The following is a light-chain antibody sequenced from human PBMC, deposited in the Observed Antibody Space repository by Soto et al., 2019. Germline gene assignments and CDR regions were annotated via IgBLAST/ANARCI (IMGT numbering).Light chain of an antibody. J-gene: IGKJ1*01. V-gene: IGKV3-20*01. CDR1: QNIGTN. Sequence: LTQSPATLSVSPGEGATLSCRASQNIGTNLAWYQQKSSQAPRLLISGASSRATGIPDRFSGSGSGTDFTLTISRLEPGDFAVYYCQQYGTSPWTFGQGTKVDI. CDR3: QQYGTSPWT. CDR2: GAS.